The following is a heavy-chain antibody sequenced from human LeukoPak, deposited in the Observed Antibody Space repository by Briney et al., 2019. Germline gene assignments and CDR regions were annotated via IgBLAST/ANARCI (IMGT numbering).Heavy chain of an antibody. D-gene: IGHD3-10*01. J-gene: IGHJ6*02. V-gene: IGHV4-4*07. CDR3: ARSKSQSDYGSGSFTPYYYYGMDV. CDR2: IYTSGST. Sequence: PSETLSLTCTVSGGSISSYYWSWIRQPAGKGLEWVGRIYTSGSTNYNPSLKSRVTMSVDTSKNQFSLKLSSVTAADTAVYYCARSKSQSDYGSGSFTPYYYYGMDVWGQGTTVTVSS. CDR1: GGSISSYY.